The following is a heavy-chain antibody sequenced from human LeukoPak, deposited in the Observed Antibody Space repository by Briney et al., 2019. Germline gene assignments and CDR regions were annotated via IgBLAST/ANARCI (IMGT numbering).Heavy chain of an antibody. V-gene: IGHV6-1*01. CDR1: GDSVSSNSTA. J-gene: IGHJ5*02. CDR3: ASGFTSGWPRFDP. CDR2: TYYRSKWYN. D-gene: IGHD6-19*01. Sequence: SQTLSLTCAIPGDSVSSNSTAWNWIRQSPSRGLEWLGRTYYRSKWYNEYAVSVKSRITINPDTSKNQFSLHLNSVTPEDTAIYYCASGFTSGWPRFDPWGQGTLVTVSS.